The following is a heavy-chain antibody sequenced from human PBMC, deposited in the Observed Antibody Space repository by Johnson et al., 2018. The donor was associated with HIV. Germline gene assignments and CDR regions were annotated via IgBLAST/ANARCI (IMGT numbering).Heavy chain of an antibody. CDR2: ISGGGTST. CDR3: ASFGAEAGLGGAFHI. V-gene: IGHV3-48*03. J-gene: IGHJ3*02. CDR1: GFTFGDYV. Sequence: VQLVESGGGLVQPGGSLRLSCTASGFTFGDYVMSWVRQAPGKGLEWVSAISGGGTSTFYADSVKGRFTISRDNARNSVLLQMDSLRAEDTAVYYCASFGAEAGLGGAFHIWGQGTMVTVTS. D-gene: IGHD6-19*01.